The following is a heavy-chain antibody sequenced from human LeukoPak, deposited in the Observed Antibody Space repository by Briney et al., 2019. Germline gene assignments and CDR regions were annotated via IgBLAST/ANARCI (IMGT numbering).Heavy chain of an antibody. CDR2: INHSGST. D-gene: IGHD6-6*01. Sequence: PSETLSLTCTVSGGSVSSGSYYWSWIRQPPGKGLEWIGEINHSGSTNYNPSLKSRVAISVDTSKNQFSLKLSSVTAADTAVYYCARGHSHRYSSSLARLDYWGQGTLVTVSS. CDR1: GGSVSSGSYY. J-gene: IGHJ4*02. CDR3: ARGHSHRYSSSLARLDY. V-gene: IGHV4-61*01.